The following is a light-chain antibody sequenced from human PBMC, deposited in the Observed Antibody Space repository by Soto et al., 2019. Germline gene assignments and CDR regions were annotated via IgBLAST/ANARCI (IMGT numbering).Light chain of an antibody. CDR3: QQSYRTPWT. J-gene: IGKJ1*01. CDR2: AAT. V-gene: IGKV1-39*01. Sequence: DIQMTQSPSSLSASVGDRVTISCRASQSISSYLNWYQLRPGKAPKLLIYAATSLQSGVPSRFSGSVSGTDFTLTIRSLQHEDFATYSCQQSYRTPWTFGQGTKVEIK. CDR1: QSISSY.